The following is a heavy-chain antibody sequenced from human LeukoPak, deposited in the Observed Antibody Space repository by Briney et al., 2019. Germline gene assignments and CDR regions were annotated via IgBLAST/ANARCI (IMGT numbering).Heavy chain of an antibody. CDR1: GFAFSTYW. V-gene: IGHV3-7*01. CDR2: INEDGGEE. Sequence: GGSLRLSCEASGFAFSTYWMSWVRQAPGKGLEWVANINEDGGEEYYVDSVKGRFTISRDNARNSLYLQMNSLRAEDTAVYYCARDPDIGTTDYWGQGTLVTVSS. CDR3: ARDPDIGTTDY. D-gene: IGHD1-7*01. J-gene: IGHJ4*02.